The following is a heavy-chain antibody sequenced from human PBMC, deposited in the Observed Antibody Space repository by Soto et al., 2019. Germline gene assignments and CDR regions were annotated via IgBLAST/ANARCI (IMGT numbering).Heavy chain of an antibody. D-gene: IGHD1-1*01. V-gene: IGHV1-3*01. CDR1: GYIFVNYG. J-gene: IGHJ5*02. CDR3: AREGGTTGTTPEFWFDP. Sequence: ASVKVSCKASGYIFVNYGIAWVRQAPGQRLEWMGWIHCGNGNTRYSTKLQGRVTITRDPSARTGYMELSSLRSEDTALYYCAREGGTTGTTPEFWFDPWG. CDR2: IHCGNGNT.